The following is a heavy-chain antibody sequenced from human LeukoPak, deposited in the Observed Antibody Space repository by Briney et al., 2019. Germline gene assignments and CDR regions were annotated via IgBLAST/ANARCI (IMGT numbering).Heavy chain of an antibody. CDR1: GFTVSSNH. J-gene: IGHJ4*02. Sequence: PGGSLRLSCAASGFTVSSNHMSWVRQAPGKGLEWVSVIYSGGSTYYADSVKGRFTISRDNSKNTLYLQMNSLRAEDTAVYYCARFRTTSDYFDYWGQGTLVTVSS. V-gene: IGHV3-53*01. CDR3: ARFRTTSDYFDY. D-gene: IGHD1-1*01. CDR2: IYSGGST.